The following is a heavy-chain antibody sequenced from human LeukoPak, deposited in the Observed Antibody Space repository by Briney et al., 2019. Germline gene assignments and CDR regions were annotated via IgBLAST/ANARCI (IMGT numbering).Heavy chain of an antibody. CDR1: GFIFNNYA. V-gene: IGHV3-9*01. J-gene: IGHJ4*02. CDR3: ARDGGSSWSDY. CDR2: ISWNSGTI. D-gene: IGHD6-13*01. Sequence: GGSLRLSCAGSGFIFNNYAMHWVRQPPGKGLEWVSGISWNSGTIDYADSVRGRFTISRDNAKNSLYLQMNSLRAEDTAVYYCARDGGSSWSDYWGQGTLVTVSS.